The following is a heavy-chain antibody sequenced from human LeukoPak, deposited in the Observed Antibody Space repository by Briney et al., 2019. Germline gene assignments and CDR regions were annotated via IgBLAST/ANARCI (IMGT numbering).Heavy chain of an antibody. J-gene: IGHJ4*02. CDR3: AREYSSSWSEFDY. V-gene: IGHV1-8*01. CDR2: MNPNSGNT. D-gene: IGHD6-13*01. Sequence: ASVKVSCKASGYTFTSYDINWVRQATGQGLEWMGWMNPNSGNTGYAQKFQGRVTMTRNTSISTAYMELSSLRSEDTAVYYCAREYSSSWSEFDYWGQGTLVTVSS. CDR1: GYTFTSYD.